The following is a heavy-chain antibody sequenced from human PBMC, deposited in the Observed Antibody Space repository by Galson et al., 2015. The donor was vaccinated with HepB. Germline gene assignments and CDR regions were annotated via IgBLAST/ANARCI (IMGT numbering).Heavy chain of an antibody. CDR3: AREPSTSCPNCYYYYGMDV. D-gene: IGHD2-2*01. Sequence: SLRLSCAASGFTFSSYAMHWVRQAPGKGLEWVAVISYDGSNKYYADSVKGRFTISRDNSKNTLYLQMNSLRAEDTAVYYCAREPSTSCPNCYYYYGMDVWGQGTTVTVSS. CDR1: GFTFSSYA. J-gene: IGHJ6*02. CDR2: ISYDGSNK. V-gene: IGHV3-30-3*01.